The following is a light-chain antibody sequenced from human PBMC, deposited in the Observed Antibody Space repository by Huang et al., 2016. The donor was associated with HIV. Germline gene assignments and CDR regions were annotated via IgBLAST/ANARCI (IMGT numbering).Light chain of an antibody. Sequence: EIVMTQSPATLSVSPGERATHSCRASKSVSNYLAWYQQKPGQAPRLLIYDASTGATGIPARFSGSGSGTEFTLTISSLQSEDSAVYYCQQYNDWPLTFGGGTKVEIK. CDR3: QQYNDWPLT. CDR1: KSVSNY. J-gene: IGKJ4*01. CDR2: DAS. V-gene: IGKV3-15*01.